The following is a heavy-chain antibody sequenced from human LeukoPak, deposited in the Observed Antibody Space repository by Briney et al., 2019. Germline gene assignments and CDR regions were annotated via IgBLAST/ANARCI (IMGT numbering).Heavy chain of an antibody. CDR3: AKDAYYYDSSGYYAAIDY. V-gene: IGHV3-23*01. Sequence: PGGSLRHSCAASGFTFSSYAMSWVRQTPGKGLEWVSAISGSGGSTYYADSVKGRFTISRDNSKNTLYLQMNSLRAEDTAVYYCAKDAYYYDSSGYYAAIDYWGQGTLVTVSS. CDR1: GFTFSSYA. J-gene: IGHJ4*02. CDR2: ISGSGGST. D-gene: IGHD3-22*01.